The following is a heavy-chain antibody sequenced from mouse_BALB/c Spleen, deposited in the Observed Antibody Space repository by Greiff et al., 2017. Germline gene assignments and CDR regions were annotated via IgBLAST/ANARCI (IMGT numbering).Heavy chain of an antibody. CDR3: ARRYGGYYFDY. CDR1: GYTFTDYN. J-gene: IGHJ2*01. Sequence: VQLKESGPELVKPGASVKISCKASGYTFTDYNMHWVKQSHGKSLEWIGYIYPYNGGTGYNQKFKSKATLTVDKSSSTAYMELRSLTSEDSAVYYCARRYGGYYFDYWGQGTTLTVSS. V-gene: IGHV1S29*02. CDR2: IYPYNGGT. D-gene: IGHD2-14*01.